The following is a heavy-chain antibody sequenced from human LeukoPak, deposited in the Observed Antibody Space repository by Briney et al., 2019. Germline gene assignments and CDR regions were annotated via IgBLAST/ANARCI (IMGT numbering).Heavy chain of an antibody. CDR1: GGSISSSSYY. J-gene: IGHJ3*02. CDR2: IYYSGST. D-gene: IGHD1-26*01. Sequence: SETLSLTCTVSGGSISSSSYYWGWIRQPPGKGLEWIGSIYYSGSTYYNPSLKSRATISVDTSKNQFSLKLSSVTAADTAVYYCGVYSGSYNYWDDAFDIWGQGTMVTVSS. CDR3: GVYSGSYNYWDDAFDI. V-gene: IGHV4-39*07.